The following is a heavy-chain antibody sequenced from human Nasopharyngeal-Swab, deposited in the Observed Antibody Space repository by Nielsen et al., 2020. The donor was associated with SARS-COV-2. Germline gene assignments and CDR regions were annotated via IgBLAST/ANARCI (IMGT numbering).Heavy chain of an antibody. D-gene: IGHD3-16*01. CDR3: ARDYTRFDY. CDR2: IKEDGSEK. CDR1: GFTFSSYW. J-gene: IGHJ4*02. V-gene: IGHV3-7*05. Sequence: ESLKISCAASGFTFSSYWMSWVRQAPGKGLEWVAYIKEDGSEKYFVDSVKGRFTISRDDAKNSLYLQMNSLRAEDTAVYYCARDYTRFDYWGQGTLVTV.